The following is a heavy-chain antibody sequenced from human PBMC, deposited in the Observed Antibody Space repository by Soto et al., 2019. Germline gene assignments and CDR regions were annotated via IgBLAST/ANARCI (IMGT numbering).Heavy chain of an antibody. V-gene: IGHV3-74*03. CDR3: VRRSDCSGATCYSGNYFDF. J-gene: IGHJ4*02. D-gene: IGHD2-15*01. Sequence: GGSLRLSCAASGFAFSSYRMHWVRQAPGKGLVWVSHIDRDGTTTTYADSVKGRFTISRDNAKNTLYLQMNSLRAEDTAVYYCVRRSDCSGATCYSGNYFDFWGQGTLVTVSS. CDR2: IDRDGTTT. CDR1: GFAFSSYR.